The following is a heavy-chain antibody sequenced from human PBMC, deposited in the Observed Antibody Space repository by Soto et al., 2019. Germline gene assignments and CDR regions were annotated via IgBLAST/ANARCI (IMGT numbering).Heavy chain of an antibody. V-gene: IGHV3-33*01. CDR1: GFTFSTYA. CDR2: IWYDGSNK. D-gene: IGHD3-3*01. Sequence: QVQLVESGGGVVQPGRSLRLSCEASGFTFSTYAMHWVRQAPGKGLEWVAVIWYDGSNKFYADSVKGRFTISRDISKNTLYLQMNGLRVDDTAVYYCATEQFLEWLDRRSGIDYWGQGILVTVSS. CDR3: ATEQFLEWLDRRSGIDY. J-gene: IGHJ4*02.